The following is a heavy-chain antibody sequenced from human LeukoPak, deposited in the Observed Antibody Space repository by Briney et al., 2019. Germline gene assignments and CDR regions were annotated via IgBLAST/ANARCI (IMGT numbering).Heavy chain of an antibody. D-gene: IGHD3-16*01. V-gene: IGHV4-4*02. J-gene: IGHJ6*03. CDR3: ARAHMITSYYYYYYMDV. Sequence: NPSGTLSLTCAVSGGSISSSNWWSWVRQPPGKGLEWIGEIYHSGSTNYNPSLKSRIIISVDKSKNQFSLKLSSVTAADTAVYYCARAHMITSYYYYYYMDVWGKGTTVTVSS. CDR2: IYHSGST. CDR1: GGSISSSNW.